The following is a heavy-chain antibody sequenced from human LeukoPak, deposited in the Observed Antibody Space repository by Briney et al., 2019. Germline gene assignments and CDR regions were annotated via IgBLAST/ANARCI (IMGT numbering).Heavy chain of an antibody. CDR2: IYDSGST. CDR3: ARVPRYYYCMDV. Sequence: PSETLSLTCTVSGGSISSYYWSWIRQPPGKGLEWIGYIYDSGSTNYNPSLKSRVTISVDTSKNQFSLKLSFVTAADTAVYYCARVPRYYYCMDVWGKGTTVTISS. CDR1: GGSISSYY. V-gene: IGHV4-59*01. J-gene: IGHJ6*03.